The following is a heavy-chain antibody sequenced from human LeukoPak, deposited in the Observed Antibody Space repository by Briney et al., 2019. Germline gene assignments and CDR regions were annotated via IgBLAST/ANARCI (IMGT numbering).Heavy chain of an antibody. CDR2: ISYDGSNK. CDR3: AKLVDSSGYYSYDAFDI. D-gene: IGHD3-22*01. V-gene: IGHV3-30*18. Sequence: GRSLRLSCAACGFTFSSYGMHWVRQAPGKGLEWVADISYDGSNKYYADSVKGRFTISRDNSKNTLYLQMNSLRAEDTAEHYCAKLVDSSGYYSYDAFDIWGQGTMVTVSS. CDR1: GFTFSSYG. J-gene: IGHJ3*02.